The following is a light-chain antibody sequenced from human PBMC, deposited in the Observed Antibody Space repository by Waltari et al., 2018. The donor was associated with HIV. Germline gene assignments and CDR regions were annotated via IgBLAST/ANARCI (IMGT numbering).Light chain of an antibody. Sequence: QSVLTQPPSVSATPTQRVTISCSESNTNLGNKAVNWYQQLPGKAPKLLIYYDDLLPSGVSDRFSGSKSGTSAALAISGLQSEDEADYYCAAWDDSLNGPVFGGGTKLTVL. CDR3: AAWDDSLNGPV. J-gene: IGLJ2*01. V-gene: IGLV1-36*01. CDR1: NTNLGNKA. CDR2: YDD.